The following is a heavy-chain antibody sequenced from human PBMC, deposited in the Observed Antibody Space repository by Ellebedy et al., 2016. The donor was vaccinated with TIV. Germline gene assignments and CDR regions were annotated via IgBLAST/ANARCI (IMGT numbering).Heavy chain of an antibody. CDR3: ARDAYPYAMDV. Sequence: PGGSLRLSCVASRFTFSDYYMSWIRQAPGKGLEWLSYISGSGGITSYADSVKGRITASRDNAKNSLYLQMNSLRVEDTALYYCARDAYPYAMDVWGQGTTVTVSS. J-gene: IGHJ6*02. V-gene: IGHV3-11*01. CDR2: ISGSGGIT. CDR1: RFTFSDYY. D-gene: IGHD2-2*02.